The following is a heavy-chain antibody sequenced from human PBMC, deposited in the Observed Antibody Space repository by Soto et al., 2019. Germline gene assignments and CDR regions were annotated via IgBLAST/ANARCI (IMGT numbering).Heavy chain of an antibody. V-gene: IGHV1-3*01. Sequence: ASVKVSCKASGYTFTNYAMHWVRQAPGQRLERMGWINAGNGNTKYSQKFQGRVTITRDTSASTAYMELSSLRSEDTAVYYCARAGPMTTVTMDSWGPGTLVTVSS. CDR2: INAGNGNT. CDR1: GYTFTNYA. J-gene: IGHJ4*02. CDR3: ARAGPMTTVTMDS. D-gene: IGHD4-4*01.